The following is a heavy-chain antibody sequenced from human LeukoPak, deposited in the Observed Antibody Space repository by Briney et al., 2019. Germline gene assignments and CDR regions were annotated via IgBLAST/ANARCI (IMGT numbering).Heavy chain of an antibody. CDR2: IYYSGNT. CDR3: ARDVGAFDI. Sequence: PSETLSLTCTVSTDSISSFYWSWIRQPPGKGLEWIGYIYYSGNTNYNPSLKSRVTISVDTSENQFSLKLSSVTAADTAVYYCARDVGAFDIWGQGTMVTVSS. D-gene: IGHD2-15*01. V-gene: IGHV4-59*01. CDR1: TDSISSFY. J-gene: IGHJ3*02.